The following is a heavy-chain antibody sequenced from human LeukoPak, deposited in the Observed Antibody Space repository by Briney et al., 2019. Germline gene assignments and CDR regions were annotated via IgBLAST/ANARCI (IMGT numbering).Heavy chain of an antibody. V-gene: IGHV3-7*01. CDR1: GFTSSDYY. J-gene: IGHJ4*02. CDR3: ARDKEHGDSFFDY. CDR2: INQDQNEI. D-gene: IGHD4-17*01. Sequence: GGSLRLSCAAPGFTSSDYYMSWIRQAPGKGLEWVASINQDQNEIHYVDSVRGRFTISRDNAKNSLYLQMNSLRAEDTAVYYCARDKEHGDSFFDYWGQGTLVTVSS.